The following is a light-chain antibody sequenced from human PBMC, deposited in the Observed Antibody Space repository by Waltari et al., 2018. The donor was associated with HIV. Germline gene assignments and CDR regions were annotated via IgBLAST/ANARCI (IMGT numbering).Light chain of an antibody. V-gene: IGLV1-44*01. Sequence: QSVLTQPPSASGPPGQRVTMSCSGSSSNIGRNTVNWYQQLPGTAPKLLIFSGTRRPSGVPDRFSCSKSGTSASLAISGLQSEDEGDYYCAAWDDSLNGHWVFGGGTRVTVL. J-gene: IGLJ3*02. CDR2: SGT. CDR3: AAWDDSLNGHWV. CDR1: SSNIGRNT.